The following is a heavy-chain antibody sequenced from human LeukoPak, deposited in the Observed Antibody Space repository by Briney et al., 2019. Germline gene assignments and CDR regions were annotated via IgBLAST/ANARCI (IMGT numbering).Heavy chain of an antibody. Sequence: GGPLRLSCVDPGFTFSSYWMSWVRQAPGKGLEWVANINQDGTDKYYVDSVKGRFTISRDNAKSSLYLQMNSLRAEDTAVYYCAKVHDIRRWWSRGGGFDPWGQGTLVTVSS. CDR1: GFTFSSYW. CDR3: AKVHDIRRWWSRGGGFDP. J-gene: IGHJ5*02. V-gene: IGHV3-7*03. CDR2: INQDGTDK. D-gene: IGHD2-15*01.